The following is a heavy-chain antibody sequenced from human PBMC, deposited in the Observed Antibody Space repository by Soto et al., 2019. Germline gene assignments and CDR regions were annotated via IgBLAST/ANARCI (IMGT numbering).Heavy chain of an antibody. CDR1: GGSLSGYY. CDR3: VRTRNLDV. J-gene: IGHJ6*02. CDR2: INHSGST. Sequence: QVQLQQWGAGLLKPSETLSLTCAVYGGSLSGYYGNWIRQSPGKGLEWIGEINHSGSTNYNPSLKSRVTISIDTSKNQFSLKLSSVTAADTAVYYCVRTRNLDVWGQGTTVIVSS. V-gene: IGHV4-34*01. D-gene: IGHD1-1*01.